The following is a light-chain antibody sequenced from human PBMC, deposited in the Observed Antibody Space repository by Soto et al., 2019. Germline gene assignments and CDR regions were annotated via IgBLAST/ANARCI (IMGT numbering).Light chain of an antibody. V-gene: IGLV1-47*01. Sequence: QRVLAEPPTTVGTPGQRVTISCSGSSSNIGSNYVYWYQQLPGTAPKLLIYRNNQRPSGVPDRFSGSKSGTSASLAISGLRSEDEADYYCAAWDDSLSGVVFGGGTKVTVL. CDR3: AAWDDSLSGVV. J-gene: IGLJ2*01. CDR1: SSNIGSNY. CDR2: RNN.